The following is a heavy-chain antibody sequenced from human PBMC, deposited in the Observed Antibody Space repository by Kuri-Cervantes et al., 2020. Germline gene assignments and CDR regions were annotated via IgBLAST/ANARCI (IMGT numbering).Heavy chain of an antibody. D-gene: IGHD3-22*01. CDR1: GFTFGDYA. Sequence: GESLKISCTASGFTFGDYAMSWVRQAPGKGLEWVGFIRSKAYGGTTEYVASVKGRFTISRDDSKRIAYLQMNSLRAEDTAVYYCVRDRDRSGYFYVDYWGRGTLVTVSS. V-gene: IGHV3-49*04. CDR2: IRSKAYGGTT. J-gene: IGHJ4*02. CDR3: VRDRDRSGYFYVDY.